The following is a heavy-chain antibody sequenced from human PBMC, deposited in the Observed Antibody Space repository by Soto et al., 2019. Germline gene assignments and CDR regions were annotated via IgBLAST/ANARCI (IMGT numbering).Heavy chain of an antibody. CDR3: AKDRHPDGIWTFDY. J-gene: IGHJ4*02. CDR1: GFSFSGYT. V-gene: IGHV3-23*01. CDR2: INGGGGTT. D-gene: IGHD3-9*01. Sequence: GGSLRLSCAASGFSFSGYTMNWVRKAKGKGLEWISGINGGGGTTYYADSVKGRFTISRDDSKNILYLQMNSPRAEDTAIYYCAKDRHPDGIWTFDYWGRGTLVTVSS.